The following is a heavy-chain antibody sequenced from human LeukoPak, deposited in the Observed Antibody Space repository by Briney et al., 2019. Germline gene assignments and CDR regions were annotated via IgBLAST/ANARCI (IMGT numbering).Heavy chain of an antibody. CDR2: IYYSGTT. CDR1: GDSISSGSYY. Sequence: KSSETLSLTCTVPGDSISSGSYYWGWFRQPPGKGLEWIGNIYYSGTTHYNPALKSRVTISLDTSKNQFSLRLSSVTAADTAVYYCARYPLIGIVGTKASDYWGQGTLVTVSS. D-gene: IGHD1-26*01. CDR3: ARYPLIGIVGTKASDY. J-gene: IGHJ4*02. V-gene: IGHV4-39*01.